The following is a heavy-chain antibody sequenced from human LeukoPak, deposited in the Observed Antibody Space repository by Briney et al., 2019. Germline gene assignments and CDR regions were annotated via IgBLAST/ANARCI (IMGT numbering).Heavy chain of an antibody. CDR1: GGSMSSSTYY. V-gene: IGHV4-39*01. D-gene: IGHD2-8*01. J-gene: IGHJ4*02. CDR2: KSYSGST. Sequence: PSETLSLICTVSGGSMSSSTYYWGWIRQPPGKGLEWIGSKSYSGSTYYNPSLKSRVTLSVDTSKNQFSLKVNSVTAADTAVYYCGRSFDAKSGGYWGRGILVSVSS. CDR3: GRSFDAKSGGY.